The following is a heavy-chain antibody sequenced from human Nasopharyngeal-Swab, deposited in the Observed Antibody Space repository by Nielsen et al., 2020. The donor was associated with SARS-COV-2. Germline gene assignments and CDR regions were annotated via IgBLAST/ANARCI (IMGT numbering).Heavy chain of an antibody. Sequence: GVLKISCAASGFTFSSYSMNWVRQAPGKGLEWVSYISSSSSTIYYADSVKGRFTISRDNAKNSLYLQMNSLRDEDTAVYYCARDAQDYDFWSGYYTAPYFDYWGQGALVTVSS. CDR2: ISSSSSTI. J-gene: IGHJ4*02. CDR1: GFTFSSYS. CDR3: ARDAQDYDFWSGYYTAPYFDY. D-gene: IGHD3-3*01. V-gene: IGHV3-48*02.